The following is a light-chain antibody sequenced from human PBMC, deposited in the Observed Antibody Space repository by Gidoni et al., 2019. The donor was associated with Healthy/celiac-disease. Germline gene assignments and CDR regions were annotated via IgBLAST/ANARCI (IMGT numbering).Light chain of an antibody. CDR2: DDT. J-gene: IGLJ3*02. Sequence: SYVLTQPPSVSVAPGQTARVSCGGDNIGGKTVHWYQQRPGQAPVLVVYDDTDRPSGIPERFSGSNSGHTATLTISRVEAGDEADYYCQVLDARSDPLVVFGGGTKLTVL. CDR1: NIGGKT. V-gene: IGLV3-21*02. CDR3: QVLDARSDPLVV.